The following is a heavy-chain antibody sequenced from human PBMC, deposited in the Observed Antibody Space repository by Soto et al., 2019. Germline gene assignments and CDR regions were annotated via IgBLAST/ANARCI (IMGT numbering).Heavy chain of an antibody. CDR3: ASEEGGGRGVINHFCDY. CDR1: GGTFSSYT. CDR2: IIPILGIA. V-gene: IGHV1-69*02. Sequence: QVQLVQSGAEVKKPGSSVKVSCKASGGTFSSYTISWVRQAPGQGLEWMGRIIPILGIANYAQKFQGRVTITADKSTSTAYMELSSLRSEDTAVYYWASEEGGGRGVINHFCDYWGQGSLVTVSS. D-gene: IGHD3-10*01. J-gene: IGHJ4*02.